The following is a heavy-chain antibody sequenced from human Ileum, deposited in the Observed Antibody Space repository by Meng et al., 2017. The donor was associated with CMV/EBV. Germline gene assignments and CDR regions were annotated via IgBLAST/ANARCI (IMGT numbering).Heavy chain of an antibody. Sequence: ETLSLSCAASGFTFTSYSVNWVRQAPGKGLEWVSSISSGSTYIYYADSVKGRFTISRDNAKNSLYLQMNNLRVEDTALYYCARFRGDFSNRIDYWGQGTLVTVSS. V-gene: IGHV3-21*01. CDR3: ARFRGDFSNRIDY. D-gene: IGHD4-11*01. CDR2: ISSGSTYI. CDR1: GFTFTSYS. J-gene: IGHJ4*02.